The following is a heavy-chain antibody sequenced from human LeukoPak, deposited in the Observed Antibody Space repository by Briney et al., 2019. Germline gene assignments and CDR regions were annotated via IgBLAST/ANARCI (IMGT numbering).Heavy chain of an antibody. CDR2: TNWDGNTT. Sequence: GGSLRLSCVASGFTFDDYAMHWVRQAPGRGLEWVCLTNWDGNTTFCADSVKGRFTISRDNIKSSLFLQMNSLRPEDSALYYCAKGDSGHDPSIHPPGAFDYWGQGTLVTVSS. J-gene: IGHJ4*02. CDR3: AKGDSGHDPSIHPPGAFDY. CDR1: GFTFDDYA. D-gene: IGHD2-21*02. V-gene: IGHV3-43D*03.